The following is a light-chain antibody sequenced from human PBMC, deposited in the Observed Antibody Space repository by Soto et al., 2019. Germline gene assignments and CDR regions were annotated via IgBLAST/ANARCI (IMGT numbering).Light chain of an antibody. CDR2: GAS. J-gene: IGKJ1*01. Sequence: EIVMTQSPATLSVSPGERATLSCRASQSVSSNLAWYQQKPGQAPRLLIYGASTRATGIPARFSGSGSGTEFTLTISRLQSEDFAVYYCQQYNNWPKTFGQGTKVETK. CDR3: QQYNNWPKT. V-gene: IGKV3-15*01. CDR1: QSVSSN.